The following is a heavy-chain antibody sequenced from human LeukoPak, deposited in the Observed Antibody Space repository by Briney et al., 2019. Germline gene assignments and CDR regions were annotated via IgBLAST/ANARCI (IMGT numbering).Heavy chain of an antibody. CDR1: GFTFSNYW. V-gene: IGHV3-7*01. CDR2: IEKDGSEK. D-gene: IGHD1-26*01. CDR3: ARDEWELPGSYWFDP. Sequence: GGSLRLSCVASGFTFSNYWMSWARQAPGKGLEWVANIEKDGSEKNYVDSVKGRFTISRDNAKNSLYLQMNSLRVEDTAVYYCARDEWELPGSYWFDPWGQGTQVAVSS. J-gene: IGHJ5*02.